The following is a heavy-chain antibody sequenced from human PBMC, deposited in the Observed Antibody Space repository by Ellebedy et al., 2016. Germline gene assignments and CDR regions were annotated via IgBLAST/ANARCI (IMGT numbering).Heavy chain of an antibody. D-gene: IGHD2-21*02. CDR3: ARHPRGDPFDY. Sequence: SETLSLTCTVSGGSISSSSYYWGWIRQPPGKGLEWIGSIYYSGSTYYNPSLKSRVTISVDTSKNQFSLKLSSVTAADTAVYYCARHPRGDPFDYWGQGTLVTVSS. CDR1: GGSISSSSYY. V-gene: IGHV4-39*01. J-gene: IGHJ4*02. CDR2: IYYSGST.